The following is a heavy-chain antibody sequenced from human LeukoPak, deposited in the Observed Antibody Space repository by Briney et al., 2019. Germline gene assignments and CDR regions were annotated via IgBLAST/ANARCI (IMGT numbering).Heavy chain of an antibody. V-gene: IGHV1-46*01. CDR2: INPSGGST. CDR3: ARDNSVEDTAWWFDP. Sequence: ASVKVSCKASGYTFTSYYMHWVRQAPGQGLEWMGIINPSGGSTSYAQKFQGRVTMTRDMSTSTDYMELSGLRSEDTAVYYCARDNSVEDTAWWFDPWGQGTLVTVSS. D-gene: IGHD4-23*01. CDR1: GYTFTSYY. J-gene: IGHJ5*02.